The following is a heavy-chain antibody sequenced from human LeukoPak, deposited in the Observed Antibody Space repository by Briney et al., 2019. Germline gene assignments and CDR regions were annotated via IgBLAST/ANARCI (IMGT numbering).Heavy chain of an antibody. CDR2: SRGSGGDT. V-gene: IGHV3-23*01. Sequence: GGSLRLSCAASGFTFSNYAMSWVRQAPGKGLEWVSASRGSGGDTFYADSVKGRFTISRDNSKNTLYLQMNSLRAEDTAVYYCAKCFNYCYFYMDVWGKGTTVTVSS. CDR3: AKCFNYCYFYMDV. J-gene: IGHJ6*03. CDR1: GFTFSNYA.